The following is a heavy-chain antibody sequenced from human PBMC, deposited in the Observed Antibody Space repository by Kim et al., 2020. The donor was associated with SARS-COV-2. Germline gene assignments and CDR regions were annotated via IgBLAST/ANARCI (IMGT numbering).Heavy chain of an antibody. Sequence: GGSLRLSCATSSFTFSSYDMHWVRQAPGKGLEWVAIISYDGTDQYYADSVKGRFTISRDNSRNTLFLQMTSLRPEDTAVYYCAKDYYFRGGYRATDYWGQGTLVTGSS. CDR1: SFTFSSYD. CDR3: AKDYYFRGGYRATDY. V-gene: IGHV3-30*18. D-gene: IGHD3-16*02. CDR2: ISYDGTDQ. J-gene: IGHJ4*02.